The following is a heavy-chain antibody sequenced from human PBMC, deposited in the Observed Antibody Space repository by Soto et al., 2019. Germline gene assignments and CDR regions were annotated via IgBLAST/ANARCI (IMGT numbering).Heavy chain of an antibody. CDR1: GFTFSNAW. J-gene: IGHJ3*02. Sequence: GGSLRLSCAASGFTFSNAWMSWVRQAPGKGLEWVGRIKSKTDGGTTDYAAPVKGRFTISRDDSKNTLYLQMNSLKTEDTAVYYALGYYHSSGNGAFDIWGQGTMVTV. D-gene: IGHD3-22*01. CDR3: LGYYHSSGNGAFDI. CDR2: IKSKTDGGTT. V-gene: IGHV3-15*01.